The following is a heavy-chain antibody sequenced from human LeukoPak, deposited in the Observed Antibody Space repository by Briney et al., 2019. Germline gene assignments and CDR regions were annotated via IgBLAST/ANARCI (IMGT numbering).Heavy chain of an antibody. Sequence: ASVKVSCKASGYTFTDYYLHWVRQAPGQGPEWMGWINPNSGGTNYAQKFQGRVTMTEDTSTDTAYMELSSLRSEDTAVYYCATDLGRGYSYGPLGYWGQGTLVTVSS. CDR3: ATDLGRGYSYGPLGY. CDR2: INPNSGGT. CDR1: GYTFTDYY. J-gene: IGHJ4*02. D-gene: IGHD5-18*01. V-gene: IGHV1-2*02.